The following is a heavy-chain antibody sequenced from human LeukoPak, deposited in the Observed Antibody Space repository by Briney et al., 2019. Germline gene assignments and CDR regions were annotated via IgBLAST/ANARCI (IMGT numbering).Heavy chain of an antibody. CDR2: ISSSSIYI. J-gene: IGHJ4*02. D-gene: IGHD6-19*01. V-gene: IGHV3-21*01. CDR3: ARVGTSSSGWQFDY. CDR1: GFTFSSNS. Sequence: GGSLRLSCAASGFTFSSNSMNWVRQAPGKGLEWVSSISSSSIYIYYADSVKGRFTISRDNAKNSLYLQMNSLRAEDTAVYYCARVGTSSSGWQFDYWGQGTLVTVSS.